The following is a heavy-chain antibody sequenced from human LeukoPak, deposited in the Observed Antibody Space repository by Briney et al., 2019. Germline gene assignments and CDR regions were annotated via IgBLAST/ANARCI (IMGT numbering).Heavy chain of an antibody. Sequence: SETLSLTCTVSGGSISSYYWSWIRHPPGKGLEWIGYIYYSESTNYNPSLKSRVTISVDTSKNQFSLKLSSVTAADMAVYYCARVPYSRAYYFDYWGQGTLVTVSS. V-gene: IGHV4-59*01. CDR3: ARVPYSRAYYFDY. CDR1: GGSISSYY. CDR2: IYYSEST. J-gene: IGHJ4*02. D-gene: IGHD1-26*01.